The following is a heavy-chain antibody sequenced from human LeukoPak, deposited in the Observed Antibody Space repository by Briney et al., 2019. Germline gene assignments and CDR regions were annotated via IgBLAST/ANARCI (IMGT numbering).Heavy chain of an antibody. J-gene: IGHJ6*03. Sequence: SETLSLTCAVYGGSFSGYYWSWLRQPPGKGLEWIGEINHSGSTNYTPSLKSRVTISVDTSKNQFSLKLSSVTAADTAVYYCARGDYYYYMDVWGKGTTVTVSS. CDR2: INHSGST. CDR3: ARGDYYYYMDV. CDR1: GGSFSGYY. V-gene: IGHV4-34*01.